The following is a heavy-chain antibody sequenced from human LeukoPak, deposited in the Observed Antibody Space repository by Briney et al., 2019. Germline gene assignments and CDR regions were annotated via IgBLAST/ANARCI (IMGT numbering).Heavy chain of an antibody. CDR3: AREYYYDSSGYYPFAY. Sequence: GRSLRLSCAASGFTFSNYAMHWVRQAPGKGLEWVAVISYEGSNKYYADSVKGRFTIYRDNSKNPLYLQMHSLRAEDTAVYYCAREYYYDSSGYYPFAYWGQGTLVTVSS. CDR2: ISYEGSNK. V-gene: IGHV3-30-3*01. D-gene: IGHD3-22*01. CDR1: GFTFSNYA. J-gene: IGHJ4*02.